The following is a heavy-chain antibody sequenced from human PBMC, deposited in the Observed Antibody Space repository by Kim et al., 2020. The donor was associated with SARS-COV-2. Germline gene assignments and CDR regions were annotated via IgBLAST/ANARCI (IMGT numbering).Heavy chain of an antibody. J-gene: IGHJ6*03. D-gene: IGHD6-13*01. Sequence: VKGRFPISRENAKNSLYLQMNSLRAGDTAVYYCARAYSSSWYPYYYYMDVWGKGTTVTVSS. CDR3: ARAYSSSWYPYYYYMDV. V-gene: IGHV3-13*01.